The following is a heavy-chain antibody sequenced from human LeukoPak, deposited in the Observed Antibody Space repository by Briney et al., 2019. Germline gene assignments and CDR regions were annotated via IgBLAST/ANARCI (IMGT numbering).Heavy chain of an antibody. CDR1: GGSFSGYY. V-gene: IGHV4-34*01. CDR2: INHSGST. D-gene: IGHD3-10*01. J-gene: IGHJ6*02. CDR3: ARALGGGGSGSYYNVVYYYYGMDV. Sequence: PSETLSLTCAVYGGSFSGYYWSWFRQPPGKGLEWIGAINHSGSTNYNPSLKRRVTTSVDTSKKQFSLKLRSVTAADTAVYYCARALGGGGSGSYYNVVYYYYGMDVWGQGTTVTVSS.